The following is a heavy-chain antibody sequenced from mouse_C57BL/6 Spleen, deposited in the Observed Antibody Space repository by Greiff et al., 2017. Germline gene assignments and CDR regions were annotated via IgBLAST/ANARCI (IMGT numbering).Heavy chain of an antibody. CDR3: ARGGYYGSNGY. Sequence: QVQLQQPGAELVRPGSSVKLSCKASGYTFTSYWMDWVKQRPGQGLEWIGNIYPSDSETHYNQKFKDKATLTVDKSSSTAYMQLSSLTSEDSAVYYCARGGYYGSNGYWGQGTTLTVSS. V-gene: IGHV1-61*01. CDR2: IYPSDSET. J-gene: IGHJ2*01. CDR1: GYTFTSYW. D-gene: IGHD1-1*01.